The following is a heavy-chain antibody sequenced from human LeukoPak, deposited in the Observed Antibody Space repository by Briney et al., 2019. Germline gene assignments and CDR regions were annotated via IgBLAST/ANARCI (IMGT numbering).Heavy chain of an antibody. V-gene: IGHV3-64*03. CDR1: GLSFSSYV. Sequence: GGSLRLSCTASGLSFSSYVMHWVRQAPGKGLECVSAISSNGDSAYYADSVSGRFTISRDNSKNSVYLQLSSLRFEDTAMYYCVKSPHYNDYVFDHWGQGTLVTVSS. J-gene: IGHJ4*02. CDR3: VKSPHYNDYVFDH. CDR2: ISSNGDSA. D-gene: IGHD4/OR15-4a*01.